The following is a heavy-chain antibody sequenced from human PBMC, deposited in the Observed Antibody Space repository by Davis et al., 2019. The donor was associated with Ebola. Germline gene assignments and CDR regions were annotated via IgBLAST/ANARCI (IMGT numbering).Heavy chain of an antibody. CDR2: IYYSGST. J-gene: IGHJ6*02. V-gene: IGHV4-39*07. CDR1: GGSISSSSYY. D-gene: IGHD4-17*01. Sequence: SETLSLTCTVSGGSISSSSYYWGWIRQPPGKGLEWIGSIYYSGSTYYNPSLKSRVTISVDTSKNQFSLKLSSVTAADTAVYYCARGPTVTGMDVWGQGTTVTVSS. CDR3: ARGPTVTGMDV.